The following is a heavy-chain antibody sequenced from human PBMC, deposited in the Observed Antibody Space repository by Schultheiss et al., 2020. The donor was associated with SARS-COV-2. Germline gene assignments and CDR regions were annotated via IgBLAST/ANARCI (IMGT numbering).Heavy chain of an antibody. D-gene: IGHD1-26*01. CDR2: IYTSGST. CDR3: ARLYSGSYWEDYYYYYYMDV. Sequence: SETLSLTCTVSGGSISSYYWSWIRQPPGKGLEWIGRIYTSGSTNYNPSLKSRVTMSVDTSKNQFSLKLSSVTAADTAVYYCARLYSGSYWEDYYYYYYMDVWGKGTTVTVSS. J-gene: IGHJ6*03. V-gene: IGHV4-4*07. CDR1: GGSISSYY.